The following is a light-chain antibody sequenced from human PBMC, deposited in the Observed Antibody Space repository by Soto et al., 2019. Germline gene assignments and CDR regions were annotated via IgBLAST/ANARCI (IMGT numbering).Light chain of an antibody. CDR3: AAWDDSLSGYV. Sequence: QSVLTQPPSASGTPGQSVTISCYGSSSNIGSNYVYWYQQLPGTAPKLLIYRNNQRPSGVPDRFSGSKSGTSASLAISGLRSEDEADYYCAAWDDSLSGYVFGTGTKVTVL. CDR1: SSNIGSNY. CDR2: RNN. J-gene: IGLJ1*01. V-gene: IGLV1-47*01.